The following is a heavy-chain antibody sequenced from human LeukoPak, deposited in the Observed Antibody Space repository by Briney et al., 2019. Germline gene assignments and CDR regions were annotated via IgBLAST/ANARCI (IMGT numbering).Heavy chain of an antibody. CDR2: ISPGGDAI. J-gene: IGHJ6*03. Sequence: GGSLRLACEATGFDISADYMTWIRQAPGKGLEWVAYISPGGDAIYYGDSVKGRFIVSRENAKNTLYLEMNSLRVEDTAVYYCAREVVYYMDVWGKGATVIVYS. CDR1: GFDISADY. CDR3: AREVVYYMDV. V-gene: IGHV3-11*01.